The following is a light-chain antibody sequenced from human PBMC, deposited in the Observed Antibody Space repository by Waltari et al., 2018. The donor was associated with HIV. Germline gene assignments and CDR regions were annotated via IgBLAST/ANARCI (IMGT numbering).Light chain of an antibody. CDR3: IQTQQPPYT. V-gene: IGKV2D-29*01. Sequence: DVVMTQTPLSLSVIPGQPSSISCKSSQSLLHSDGKTYLYWYLQKSGQPPQLLIYEVSNRFSGVPARFSGSGSGADFTLKVSRVEPEDVGIYYCIQTQQPPYTFGQGTNLEIK. CDR2: EVS. J-gene: IGKJ2*01. CDR1: QSLLHSDGKTY.